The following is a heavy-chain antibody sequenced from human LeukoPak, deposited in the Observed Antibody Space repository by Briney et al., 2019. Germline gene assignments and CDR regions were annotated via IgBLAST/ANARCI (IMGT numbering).Heavy chain of an antibody. D-gene: IGHD4-17*01. CDR3: AREFSDGDQGWFDP. J-gene: IGHJ5*02. V-gene: IGHV1-18*01. CDR2: ISAYNCNT. Sequence: GASVKVSCNASGYTFTSYGISWVRQAPGQGLEWMGWISAYNCNTNYAQKLQGRVTMTTDTSTSTAYMELRSLRSDDTAVYYCAREFSDGDQGWFDPWGQGTLVTVSS. CDR1: GYTFTSYG.